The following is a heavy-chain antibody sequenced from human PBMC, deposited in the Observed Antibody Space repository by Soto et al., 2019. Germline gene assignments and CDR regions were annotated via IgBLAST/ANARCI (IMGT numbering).Heavy chain of an antibody. J-gene: IGHJ4*02. CDR1: GYTFTSYA. CDR2: INADNGNT. D-gene: IGHD1-26*01. V-gene: IGHV1-3*01. CDR3: ARDDSGFSGSHYIDYFNY. Sequence: GASVKLSCTDSGYTFTSYAMHWVRQAPGQRLEWMGWINADNGNTKYSQKLQGRVTFTRDTSAGTVYMQLSSLTSEDTAVYYCARDDSGFSGSHYIDYFNYWGQGALVTVSS.